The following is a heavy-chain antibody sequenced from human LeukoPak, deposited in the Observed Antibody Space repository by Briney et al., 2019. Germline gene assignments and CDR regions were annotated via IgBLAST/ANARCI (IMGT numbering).Heavy chain of an antibody. D-gene: IGHD3-3*01. CDR3: ARCEIRFLEWPTNCYYGMDV. J-gene: IGHJ6*02. V-gene: IGHV1-18*01. CDR2: ISAYNGNT. Sequence: ASVKVSCKASGYTFTSYGISWVRQAPGQGLEWMGWISAYNGNTNYAQKLQGRVTMTTDTSTSTAYMELRSLRSDDTAVYYCARCEIRFLEWPTNCYYGMDVWGQGTTVTVSS. CDR1: GYTFTSYG.